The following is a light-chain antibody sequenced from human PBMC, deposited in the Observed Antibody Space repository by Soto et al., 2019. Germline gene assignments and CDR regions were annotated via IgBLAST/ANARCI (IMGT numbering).Light chain of an antibody. J-gene: IGLJ2*01. V-gene: IGLV2-23*02. Sequence: QSALTQPASVFGSPGESITISCTGTTSDVGGYNLVSWYQHHPGKAPKLMTFEVSKRPSGVSNRFSGSKSGNTASLTICGRQAEDEAVYCCWSYAGRTTPVLFGGGTKLTVL. CDR1: TSDVGGYNL. CDR3: WSYAGRTTPVL. CDR2: EVS.